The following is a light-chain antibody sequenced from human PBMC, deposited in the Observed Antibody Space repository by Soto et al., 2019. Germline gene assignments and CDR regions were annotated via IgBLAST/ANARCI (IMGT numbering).Light chain of an antibody. V-gene: IGKV3-15*01. CDR2: GAS. Sequence: EIVMTQSPATLSVSPGERATLSCRASQSVGTNLAWYQQKPGQAPRLLIYGASTRATGIPARFSGSGSGTEFTLTISSLQSEDFAVYYCQQYNNWHTFGQGTKVEIK. CDR1: QSVGTN. CDR3: QQYNNWHT. J-gene: IGKJ1*01.